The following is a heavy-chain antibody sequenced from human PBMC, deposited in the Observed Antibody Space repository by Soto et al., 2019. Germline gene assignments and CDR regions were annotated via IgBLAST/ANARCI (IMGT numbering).Heavy chain of an antibody. CDR3: AKGRGGKTVANFGMDV. V-gene: IGHV1-46*01. D-gene: IGHD3-16*01. Sequence: GASVKVSCKASGDSVSNDYLHWLRQAPGQGFEWLGLISPFGGATAYAQRFEGRVTVTMDKSSTTFYLELSSLRSDDTAVYYCAKGRGGKTVANFGMDVWGQGATVTVSS. CDR1: GDSVSNDY. CDR2: ISPFGGAT. J-gene: IGHJ6*02.